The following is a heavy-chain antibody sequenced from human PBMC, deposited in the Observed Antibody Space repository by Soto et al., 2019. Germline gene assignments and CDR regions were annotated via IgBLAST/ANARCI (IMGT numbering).Heavy chain of an antibody. CDR2: IHPCDSDT. V-gene: IGHV5-51*01. J-gene: IGHJ3*02. CDR3: ARGGYSGNSKDPFYI. CDR1: GYTFTPYW. Sequence: ESLKMSFKGSGYTFTPYWIGWVGQIPGKGLEWMGIIHPCDSDTRYSPSFQGQVTISAAKSISTAYLQWSSLKASDTAMFYCARGGYSGNSKDPFYIWGPGTMVTVSS. D-gene: IGHD6-25*01.